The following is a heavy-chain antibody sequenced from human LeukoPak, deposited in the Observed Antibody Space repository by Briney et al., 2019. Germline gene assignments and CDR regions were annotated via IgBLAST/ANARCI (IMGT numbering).Heavy chain of an antibody. D-gene: IGHD2-2*02. CDR1: GFTFSSYS. V-gene: IGHV3-21*01. CDR3: ARGVVVPAAIGFHDAFDI. Sequence: GGSLRLSCAASGFTFSSYSMNWVRQAPGKGLEWVSSISSSSSYIYYADSVKGRFTISRDNAKNSLYLQMNSLRAEDTAVYYCARGVVVPAAIGFHDAFDIWGQGTMVTVSS. CDR2: ISSSSSYI. J-gene: IGHJ3*02.